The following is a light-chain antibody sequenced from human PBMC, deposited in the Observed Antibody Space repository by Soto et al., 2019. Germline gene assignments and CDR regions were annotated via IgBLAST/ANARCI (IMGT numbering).Light chain of an antibody. CDR3: SSYTSDSSYV. CDR1: SSDVGLYDY. V-gene: IGLV2-14*01. CDR2: AVS. Sequence: QSALTQPASVSGSPGQSITIACTGTSSDVGLYDYVSWYQQHPGKAPQLMIYAVSNRPSGVSNRFSASKSGNTASLFISGLQAEDEADYYCSSYTSDSSYVFGSG. J-gene: IGLJ1*01.